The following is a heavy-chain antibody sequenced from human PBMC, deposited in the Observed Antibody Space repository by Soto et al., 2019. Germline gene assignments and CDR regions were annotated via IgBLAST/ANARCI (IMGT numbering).Heavy chain of an antibody. CDR3: AKYGSGWDTAFYFDY. Sequence: QVQLVEYGGGVVQPGRSLRLSCAASGFMFSNYGMHWFRQAPGKGLEWLAVISNDGSNKYYADSEKGRFTISRDNSKNTLFLQMNGLRAEDTAVYYCAKYGSGWDTAFYFDYWCQRTLATVS. V-gene: IGHV3-30*18. D-gene: IGHD6-19*01. CDR1: GFMFSNYG. CDR2: ISNDGSNK. J-gene: IGHJ4*02.